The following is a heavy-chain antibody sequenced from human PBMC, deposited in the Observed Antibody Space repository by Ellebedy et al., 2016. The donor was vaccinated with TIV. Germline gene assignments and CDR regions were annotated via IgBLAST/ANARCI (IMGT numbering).Heavy chain of an antibody. CDR3: AKEEVATRDSGMDV. D-gene: IGHD5-12*01. J-gene: IGHJ6*02. CDR2: IYHTGTT. V-gene: IGHV4-39*02. CDR1: GGSISGTYTSYY. Sequence: SETLSLXXNVSGGSISGTYTSYYWGWVRQPPGKGLEWIGNIYHTGTTFHNPSLKTRVTISLDTSKNQFSLKLTSVTATDTAVYYCAKEEVATRDSGMDVWGQGTTVTVSS.